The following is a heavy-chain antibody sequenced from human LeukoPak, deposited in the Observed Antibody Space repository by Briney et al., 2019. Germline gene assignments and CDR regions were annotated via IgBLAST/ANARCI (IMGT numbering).Heavy chain of an antibody. CDR1: GFTVSSNY. CDR2: IYSGGST. Sequence: GGSLRLSCAASGFTVSSNYMSWVRQAPGKGLEWVSVIYSGGSTYYADSVKGRFTISRDNTKSSLYLQMNSLRAEDTAVYYCARDIGDCSSISCYDHYYYMDVWGKGTTVTVSS. CDR3: ARDIGDCSSISCYDHYYYMDV. V-gene: IGHV3-66*01. J-gene: IGHJ6*03. D-gene: IGHD2-2*01.